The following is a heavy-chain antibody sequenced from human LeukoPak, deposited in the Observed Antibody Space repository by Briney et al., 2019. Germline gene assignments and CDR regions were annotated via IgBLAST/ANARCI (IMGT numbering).Heavy chain of an antibody. D-gene: IGHD3-16*01. CDR1: GGSISSYY. CDR3: MITSGY. V-gene: IGHV4-4*07. J-gene: IGHJ4*02. CDR2: IYTSGST. Sequence: SETLSLTCTVSGGSISSYYWSWIRQPAGKGLEWIGRIYTSGSTNYNPPLKSRVTISVDTSKNQFSLKLTSVTAADTAVYYCMITSGYWGQGTLVTVSS.